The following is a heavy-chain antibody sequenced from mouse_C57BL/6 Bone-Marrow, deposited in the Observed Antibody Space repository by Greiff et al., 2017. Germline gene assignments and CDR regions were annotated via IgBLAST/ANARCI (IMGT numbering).Heavy chain of an antibody. CDR1: GFTFSSYA. V-gene: IGHV5-4*03. J-gene: IGHJ1*03. D-gene: IGHD1-1*01. CDR2: ISDGGGYT. CDR3: ARGIYYWYFDV. Sequence: EVKLQESGGGLVKPGGSLKLSCAASGFTFSSYAMSWVRQTPEKRLEWVATISDGGGYTYYPDNVKGRFTISRDNAKNNLYLQMSHLKSEDTAMYYCARGIYYWYFDVWGTGTTVTVSS.